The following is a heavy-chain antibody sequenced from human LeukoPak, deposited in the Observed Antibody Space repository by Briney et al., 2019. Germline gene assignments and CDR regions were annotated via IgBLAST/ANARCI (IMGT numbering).Heavy chain of an antibody. D-gene: IGHD2-2*01. V-gene: IGHV4-59*01. J-gene: IGHJ5*02. CDR2: IYYSGST. Sequence: SETLSLTCTVSGGSISSYYWSWLRQPPGKGLEWVGYIYYSGSTNSNSSLKSRVTISVDTSKNQFSLKLSSVTAADTAVYYCASQIPAADMGSFDPWGQGTLVTVSS. CDR3: ASQIPAADMGSFDP. CDR1: GGSISSYY.